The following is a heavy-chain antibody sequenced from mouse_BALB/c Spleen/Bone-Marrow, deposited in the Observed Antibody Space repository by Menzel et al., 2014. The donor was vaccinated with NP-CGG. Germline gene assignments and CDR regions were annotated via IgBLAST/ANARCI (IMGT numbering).Heavy chain of an antibody. D-gene: IGHD4-1*01. CDR3: TRGGNWDDFDS. J-gene: IGHJ2*01. CDR2: ISSGSSTI. CDR1: GFTFSSFG. Sequence: EVKLVESGGGLVQPGGSRKLSCAASGFTFSSFGMHWVRQAPEKGLEWVAYISSGSSTIFYADTVKGRFTVSRDNPKNTLFLQKTSLRAEDTAMYFCTRGGNWDDFDSWGQGTTLTVSS. V-gene: IGHV5-17*02.